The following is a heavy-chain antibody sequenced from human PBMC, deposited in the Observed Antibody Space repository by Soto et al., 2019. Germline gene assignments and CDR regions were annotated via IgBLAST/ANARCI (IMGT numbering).Heavy chain of an antibody. V-gene: IGHV3-21*01. CDR3: ARETAKKHYYDSSGYLDV. CDR2: ISSSSSYI. CDR1: GFTFISYS. D-gene: IGHD3-22*01. Sequence: GGSLRLSCGASGFTFISYSMNWVRQAPGQGLEWVSSISSSSSYIYYADSVKGRFTISRDNAKNSLYLQMNSLRAEDTAVYYCARETAKKHYYDSSGYLDVWGQGTTVTVSS. J-gene: IGHJ6*02.